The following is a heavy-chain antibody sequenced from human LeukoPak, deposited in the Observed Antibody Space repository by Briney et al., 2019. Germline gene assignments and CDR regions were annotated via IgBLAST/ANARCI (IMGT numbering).Heavy chain of an antibody. J-gene: IGHJ5*02. CDR2: IYYSGST. CDR1: GGSISSHY. Sequence: SETLSLTCSVSGGSISSHYWSWIRQPPGKGLEWIGYIYYSGSTNYNPSLKSRVTISVDTSKNQFSLKLSSVTAADTAVHYCARDWNWFDPWGQGTLVTVSS. V-gene: IGHV4-59*11. CDR3: ARDWNWFDP.